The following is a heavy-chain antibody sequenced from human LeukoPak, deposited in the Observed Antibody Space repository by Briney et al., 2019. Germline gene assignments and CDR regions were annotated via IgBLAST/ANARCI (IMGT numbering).Heavy chain of an antibody. D-gene: IGHD3-22*01. CDR1: GYTFTSYD. CDR3: ARDPTDYYDSSGYYSHWFDP. V-gene: IGHV1-8*01. CDR2: MNPNGGNT. Sequence: ASVKVSCKASGYTFTSYDINWVRQATGQGLEWMGWMNPNGGNTGYAQKFQGRGTITADKSTSTAYMELSSLRSEDTAVYYCARDPTDYYDSSGYYSHWFDPWGQGTLVTVSS. J-gene: IGHJ5*02.